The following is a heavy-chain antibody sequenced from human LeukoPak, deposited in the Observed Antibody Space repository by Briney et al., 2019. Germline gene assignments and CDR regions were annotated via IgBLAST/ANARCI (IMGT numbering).Heavy chain of an antibody. CDR2: IYFGGSDA. J-gene: IGHJ6*03. V-gene: IGHV5-51*01. Sequence: GESLKISCKGSGYRFTNSWIAWVRQKPGEGLEWMGIIYFGGSDAKYSPSFQGQVTISADKSISTAYLQWSSLKASDTAMYYCARYSRLPSSTVTTNYYYMDVWGKGTTVTVSS. D-gene: IGHD4-11*01. CDR1: GYRFTNSW. CDR3: ARYSRLPSSTVTTNYYYMDV.